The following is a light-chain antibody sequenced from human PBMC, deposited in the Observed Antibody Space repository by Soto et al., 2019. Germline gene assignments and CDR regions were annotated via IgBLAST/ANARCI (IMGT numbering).Light chain of an antibody. CDR2: GAS. V-gene: IGKV3-20*01. CDR3: QQYGTSPAT. Sequence: EIVLTQSPGTLSLSPGDRATLSCRAAHSVVNSLLAWYQQRPGQAPRLLIYGASSRATGVPDRFSGSGSGTDFTLTISRLEPEDFAVYYCQQYGTSPATFGGGTKVDIK. CDR1: HSVVNSL. J-gene: IGKJ4*01.